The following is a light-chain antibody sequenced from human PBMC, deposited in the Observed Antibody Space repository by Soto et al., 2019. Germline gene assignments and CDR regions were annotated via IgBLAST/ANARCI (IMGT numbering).Light chain of an antibody. V-gene: IGKV3-11*01. CDR2: DVS. CDR1: QSINY. J-gene: IGKJ5*01. CDR3: QFRRT. Sequence: EIVLTQSPATLSLSPGERVTLSCRASQSINYLAWYQHKPGQPPRLLIDDVSNRATGIPASFSGSGSGTVFTLTISSLEREDFAVYYCQFRRTFGQGTRLEMK.